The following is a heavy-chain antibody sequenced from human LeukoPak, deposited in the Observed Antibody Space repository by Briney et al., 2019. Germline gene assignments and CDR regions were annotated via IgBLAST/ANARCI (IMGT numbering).Heavy chain of an antibody. CDR1: GGSISSGGYY. D-gene: IGHD5-12*01. V-gene: IGHV4-31*03. CDR2: IYYSGST. Sequence: SQTLSLTCTVSGGSISSGGYYWSWIRQHPGKGLEWIGYIYYSGSTYYNPSLKSRVTISVDTSKNQFSLKLSSVTAADTAVYYCAREIVADDAFDIRGQGTMVTVSS. CDR3: AREIVADDAFDI. J-gene: IGHJ3*02.